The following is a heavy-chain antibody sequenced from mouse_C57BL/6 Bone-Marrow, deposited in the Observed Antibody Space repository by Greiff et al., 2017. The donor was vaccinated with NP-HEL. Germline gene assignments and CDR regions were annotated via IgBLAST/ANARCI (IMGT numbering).Heavy chain of an antibody. CDR2: ISGGGGNT. D-gene: IGHD1-1*01. J-gene: IGHJ1*03. CDR3: ALTTVAYWYFDV. V-gene: IGHV5-9*01. Sequence: EVHLVESGGGLVKPGGSLKLSCAASGFTFSSYTMSWVRQTPEKRLEWVATISGGGGNTYYPDSVKGRFTISRDNAKNTLYLQMSSLRSEDTALYYCALTTVAYWYFDVWGTGTTVTVSS. CDR1: GFTFSSYT.